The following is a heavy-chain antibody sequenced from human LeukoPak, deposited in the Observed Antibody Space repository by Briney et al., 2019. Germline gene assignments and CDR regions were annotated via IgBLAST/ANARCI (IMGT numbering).Heavy chain of an antibody. CDR1: GFTFSSYW. V-gene: IGHV3-7*03. CDR2: IKQDGSEK. D-gene: IGHD1-26*01. CDR3: TRHHSGSYHDAFDI. J-gene: IGHJ3*02. Sequence: PGGSLRLSCAASGFTFSSYWMSWVRQAPGKGLEWVANIKQDGSEKYYVDSVKGRFTISRDNAKNSLYLQMNSLRAEDTAVYYCTRHHSGSYHDAFDIWGQGTMVTVSS.